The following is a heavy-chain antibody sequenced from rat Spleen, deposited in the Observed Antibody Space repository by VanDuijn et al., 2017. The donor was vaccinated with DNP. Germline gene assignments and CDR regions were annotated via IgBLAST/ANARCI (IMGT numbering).Heavy chain of an antibody. Sequence: EVQLVESGENLVRPGGSLKLSCVVSGFTFGNYDMAWVRQAPTKGLEWVTSISPRGVGTYYRDSVKGRFTISRDDAGNTLYLQMNSLRSEDTATYYCTRVGDLHDGGDGDALDAWGPGTMVTVSS. CDR3: TRVGDLHDGGDGDALDA. D-gene: IGHD1-12*02. CDR2: ISPRGVGT. V-gene: IGHV5S23*01. CDR1: GFTFGNYD. J-gene: IGHJ1*01.